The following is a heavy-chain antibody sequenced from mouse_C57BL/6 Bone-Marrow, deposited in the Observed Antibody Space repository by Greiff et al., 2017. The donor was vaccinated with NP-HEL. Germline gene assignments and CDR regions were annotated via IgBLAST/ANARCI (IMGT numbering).Heavy chain of an antibody. CDR3: ARCPGGLPWFAY. CDR1: GYTFTSYW. D-gene: IGHD2-13*01. CDR2: IDPSDSYT. Sequence: QVQLQQPGAELVRPGTSVKLSCKASGYTFTSYWMHWVKQRPGQGLEWLGVIDPSDSYTNYTQNYKGQATLTVDTYSSTAYMQLSSLTSDDSAVYYCARCPGGLPWFAYWGQGTLVTVSA. V-gene: IGHV1-59*01. J-gene: IGHJ3*01.